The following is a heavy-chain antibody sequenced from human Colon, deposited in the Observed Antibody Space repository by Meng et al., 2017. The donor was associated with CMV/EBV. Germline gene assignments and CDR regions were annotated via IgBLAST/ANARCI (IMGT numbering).Heavy chain of an antibody. V-gene: IGHV4-59*11. CDR1: GDSIRSHY. Sequence: SETLSPTCTVSGDSIRSHYWSWIRQPPGKGLKWMEHVYYSGSASYSPSLRSRIPISIDTSQNQISLFLGSVTAADTAICFCARGIGHPGNSAHDYWGQGTVVTVSS. J-gene: IGHJ4*02. D-gene: IGHD5-18*01. CDR2: VYYSGSA. CDR3: ARGIGHPGNSAHDY.